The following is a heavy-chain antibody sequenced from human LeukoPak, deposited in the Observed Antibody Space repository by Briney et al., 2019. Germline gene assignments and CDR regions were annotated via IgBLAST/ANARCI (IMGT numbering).Heavy chain of an antibody. V-gene: IGHV4-59*01. J-gene: IGHJ3*02. CDR2: IYYSGST. Sequence: PSETLSLTCTVSGGSMSSYYWSWIRQPPGKGLEWIGYIYYSGSTNYNPSLKSRVTISVDTSKNQFSLKLTSVTAADTAVYFCARRPVDYSSSDHSFDIWGQGTMVTVSS. CDR1: GGSMSSYY. CDR3: ARRPVDYSSSDHSFDI. D-gene: IGHD6-13*01.